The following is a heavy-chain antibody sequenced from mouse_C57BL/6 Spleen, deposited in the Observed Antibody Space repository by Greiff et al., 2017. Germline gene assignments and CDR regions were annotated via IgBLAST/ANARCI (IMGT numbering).Heavy chain of an antibody. D-gene: IGHD4-1*01. V-gene: IGHV1-81*01. Sequence: QVQLQQSGAELARPGASVKLSCKASGYTFTSYGISWVKQRTGQGLEWIGEVYPRSGNTYYNEKFKGQATLTADKSSSTAYMELRSLTSEDSAVYFCGTGAFAYWGQGTLVTVSA. J-gene: IGHJ3*01. CDR3: GTGAFAY. CDR2: VYPRSGNT. CDR1: GYTFTSYG.